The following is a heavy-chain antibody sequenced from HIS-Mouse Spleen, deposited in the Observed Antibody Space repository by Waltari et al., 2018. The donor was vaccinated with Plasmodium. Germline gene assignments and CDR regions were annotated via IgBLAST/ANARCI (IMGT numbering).Heavy chain of an antibody. CDR3: ARRWGYFDY. Sequence: QLQLQESGPGLVKPSETLSLTCTVSGGSISSSSYYWGWIRQPPGKGLEWIGCIYDSGSTYYNPSLKSRVTISVDTSKNQFSLKLSSVTAADTAVYYCARRWGYFDYWGQGTLVTVSS. V-gene: IGHV4-39*07. CDR2: IYDSGST. CDR1: GGSISSSSYY. J-gene: IGHJ4*02. D-gene: IGHD7-27*01.